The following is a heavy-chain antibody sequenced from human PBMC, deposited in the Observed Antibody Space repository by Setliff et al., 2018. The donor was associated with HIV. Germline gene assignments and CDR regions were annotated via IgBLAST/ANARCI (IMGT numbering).Heavy chain of an antibody. Sequence: LSLTCAVYGGSFSGHQWSWIRQPPGKGLEWIGEINHSEDTNYNSFLKSRVTISLDMSKNQLSLKLSSVTAADTAVYYCARCRLNGGFNLWGQGTLVTVSS. CDR3: ARCRLNGGFNL. D-gene: IGHD7-27*01. CDR1: GGSFSGHQ. J-gene: IGHJ5*02. V-gene: IGHV4-34*01. CDR2: INHSEDT.